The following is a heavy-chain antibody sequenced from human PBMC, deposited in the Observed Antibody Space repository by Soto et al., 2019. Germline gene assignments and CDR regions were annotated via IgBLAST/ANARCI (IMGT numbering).Heavy chain of an antibody. Sequence: EVQLVESWGGLVQPGGSLRLSCAASGFTFRSYWMHWARQAPGKGLVWVSRINSDGSSTSYADSVKGRFTISRDNAKNTLYLQMNSLRAEDTAVYYCAREGNHCSGGSCYDDAFDIWGQGTMVTVSS. CDR2: INSDGSST. J-gene: IGHJ3*02. CDR1: GFTFRSYW. CDR3: AREGNHCSGGSCYDDAFDI. D-gene: IGHD2-15*01. V-gene: IGHV3-74*01.